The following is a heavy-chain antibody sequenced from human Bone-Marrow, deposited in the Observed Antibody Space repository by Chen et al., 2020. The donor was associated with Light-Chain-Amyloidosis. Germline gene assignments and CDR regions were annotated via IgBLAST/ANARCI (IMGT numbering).Heavy chain of an antibody. V-gene: IGHV3-9*01. J-gene: IGHJ6*02. CDR3: AKDKGGSMGFGMDV. CDR2: ISWNSGVK. CDR1: GVTFDDYA. D-gene: IGHD3-10*01. Sequence: EEHLVESGGGLLQPGRSLRLSCEASGVTFDDYAMHWVRQAPGKGLEWVSGISWNSGVKGYVDSVRGRFTISRDGVKNSLYLQMNSLRPEDTALYYCAKDKGGSMGFGMDVWGQGTTVIVSS.